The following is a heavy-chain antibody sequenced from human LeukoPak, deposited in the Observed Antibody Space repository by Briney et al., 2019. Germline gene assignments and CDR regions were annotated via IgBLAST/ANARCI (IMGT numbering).Heavy chain of an antibody. D-gene: IGHD4-17*01. J-gene: IGHJ4*02. CDR1: GFTFISYG. V-gene: IGHV3-30*18. CDR2: TSHDGLNK. Sequence: PGGSLRLSCAASGFTFISYGMHWVRQAPAKGLEWVASTSHDGLNKYYADSVRGRVAITRANSEKTLYLQMKSLRAEDTAIYYSAKDAYGDINQCDSWGQGTLVTVSS. CDR3: AKDAYGDINQCDS.